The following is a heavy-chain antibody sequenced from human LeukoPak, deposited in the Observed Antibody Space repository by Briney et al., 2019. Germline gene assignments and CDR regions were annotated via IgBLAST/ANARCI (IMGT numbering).Heavy chain of an antibody. CDR3: TRSLDY. CDR2: IKPDGSEI. CDR1: GFTFSGYW. Sequence: GGSLRLSCAACGFTFSGYWMDWVRQTPGKGLEWVANIKPDGSEIYYVDSVKGRFTISRDNAKNSLYLQMNSLRAEDTAVYYCTRSLDYWGQGTLVTVSS. D-gene: IGHD2-15*01. V-gene: IGHV3-7*02. J-gene: IGHJ4*02.